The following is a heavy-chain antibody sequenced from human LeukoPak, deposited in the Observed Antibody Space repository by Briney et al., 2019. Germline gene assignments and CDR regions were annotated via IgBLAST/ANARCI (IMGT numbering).Heavy chain of an antibody. J-gene: IGHJ6*02. CDR3: ARGTPSSSGWLYYGMDV. CDR2: ISGSGGST. V-gene: IGHV3-23*01. CDR1: GFAFSSYA. D-gene: IGHD6-19*01. Sequence: GGSLRLSCAASGFAFSSYAMSWVRQAPGKGLEWVSAISGSGGSTYYADSVKGRFTISRDNSKNTLYLQMNSLRAEDTAVYYCARGTPSSSGWLYYGMDVWGQGTTVTVSS.